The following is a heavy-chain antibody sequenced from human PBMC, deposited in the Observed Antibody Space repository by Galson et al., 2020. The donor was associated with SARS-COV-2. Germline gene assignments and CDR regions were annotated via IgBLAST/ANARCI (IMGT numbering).Heavy chain of an antibody. V-gene: IGHV1-18*04. CDR2: MRSNNDDT. Sequence: GESLKISCKASGYTFTMYGISWVRQALGQGLEWMGWMRSNNDDTNYAQNFQGRVTLTTDTSTNTAYMEVRSLRSDDTAVYYCARLHWGAMDVWGQGTTVTVSS. CDR1: GYTFTMYG. J-gene: IGHJ6*02. CDR3: ARLHWGAMDV. D-gene: IGHD7-27*01.